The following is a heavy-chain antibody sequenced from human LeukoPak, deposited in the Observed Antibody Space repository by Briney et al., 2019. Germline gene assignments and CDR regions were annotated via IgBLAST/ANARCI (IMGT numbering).Heavy chain of an antibody. CDR1: GGSISSSSYY. Sequence: PSETLSLTCTVSGGSISSSSYYWGWIRQPPGKGLEWIGSIYYSGITYYNPSLKSRVTISVDTSKNQFSLKLSSVTAADTAVYYCARGGDFCSGGSCYPNWFDPWGQGTLVTVSS. CDR3: ARGGDFCSGGSCYPNWFDP. V-gene: IGHV4-39*07. J-gene: IGHJ5*02. D-gene: IGHD2-15*01. CDR2: IYYSGIT.